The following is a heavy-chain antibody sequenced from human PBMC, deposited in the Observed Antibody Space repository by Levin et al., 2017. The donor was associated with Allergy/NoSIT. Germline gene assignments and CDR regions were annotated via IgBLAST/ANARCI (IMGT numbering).Heavy chain of an antibody. CDR3: ACRDDS. Sequence: ASVKVSCKASGYTFTSKSIHWVRQAPGQGLEWMGIINPSGGSTTYAQKFQGRVTMTRDTSTSTVYMELSSLISEDTAVYYCACRDDSWGQGTLVTVSS. V-gene: IGHV1-46*01. CDR1: GYTFTSKS. CDR2: INPSGGST. J-gene: IGHJ4*02.